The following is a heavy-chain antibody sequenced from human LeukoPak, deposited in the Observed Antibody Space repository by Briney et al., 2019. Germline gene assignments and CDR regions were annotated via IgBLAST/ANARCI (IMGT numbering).Heavy chain of an antibody. J-gene: IGHJ6*02. Sequence: SETLSLTCAVYGGSFRNYYWTWIRQPPGKGLEWIGEINHSGSTNYNMSLKSRVTISVDTSKNQFSLRLTSVTAADTAVYYCAKGQMGYYYGSENTYYYGMDGWGQGTTVTVSS. CDR1: GGSFRNYY. D-gene: IGHD3-10*01. CDR2: INHSGST. V-gene: IGHV4-34*01. CDR3: AKGQMGYYYGSENTYYYGMDG.